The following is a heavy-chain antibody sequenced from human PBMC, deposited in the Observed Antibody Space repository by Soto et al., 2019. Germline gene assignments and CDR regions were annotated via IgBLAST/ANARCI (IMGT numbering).Heavy chain of an antibody. J-gene: IGHJ4*02. CDR3: TTDQKGYGDYTCFRY. Sequence: GGSLRLSCAASGFTFSNAWMSWVRQAPGKGLEWVGRIKSKTDGGTTDYAAPVKGRFTISRDDSKNTLYLQMNSLKTEDTAVYYCTTDQKGYGDYTCFRYWGQGTLGTVS. D-gene: IGHD4-17*01. V-gene: IGHV3-15*01. CDR1: GFTFSNAW. CDR2: IKSKTDGGTT.